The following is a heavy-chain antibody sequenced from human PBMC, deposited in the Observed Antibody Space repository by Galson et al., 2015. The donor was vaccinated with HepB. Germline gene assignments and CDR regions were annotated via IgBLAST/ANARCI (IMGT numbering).Heavy chain of an antibody. CDR1: GFTFSTYA. J-gene: IGHJ4*02. V-gene: IGHV3-48*04. D-gene: IGHD6-13*01. CDR2: ISASSSTT. Sequence: SLRLSCAASGFTFSTYAMNWVRQAPGKGLDWISYISASSSTTYYADSVKGRFTISRDNAKNSLYLQMNSLRAEVTAVYYCARDVTSSSCFDYWGQGTLVTVSS. CDR3: ARDVTSSSCFDY.